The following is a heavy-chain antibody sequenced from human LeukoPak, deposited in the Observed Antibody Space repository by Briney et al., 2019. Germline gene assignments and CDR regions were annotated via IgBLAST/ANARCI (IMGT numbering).Heavy chain of an antibody. CDR3: ARDQWIQLWSQRIPVPDVAFDI. D-gene: IGHD5-18*01. CDR2: IYYSGST. Sequence: SETLSLTCTFSGGSIISGVYYRSWIRHHPGKGLMWIGYIYYSGSTYYNPSLKSRVTISVDTSKNQFSLKLSSVTAADTAVYYCARDQWIQLWSQRIPVPDVAFDIWGQGTMVTVSS. J-gene: IGHJ3*02. V-gene: IGHV4-31*03. CDR1: GGSIISGVYY.